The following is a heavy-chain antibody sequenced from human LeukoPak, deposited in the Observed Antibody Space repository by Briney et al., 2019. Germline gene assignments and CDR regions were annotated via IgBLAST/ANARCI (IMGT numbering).Heavy chain of an antibody. D-gene: IGHD6-19*01. J-gene: IGHJ4*02. CDR1: GDSISSTNYY. V-gene: IGHV4-39*01. CDR3: ATSGWYSLPGVY. CDR2: IYYSGST. Sequence: SETLSLTCSVSGDSISSTNYYWGWIRQPPGKGLEWIGSIYYSGSTYYNPSLESRVTISVDTSKNQFSLKLSSVTAADTAVYYCATSGWYSLPGVYWGQGTLVTVSS.